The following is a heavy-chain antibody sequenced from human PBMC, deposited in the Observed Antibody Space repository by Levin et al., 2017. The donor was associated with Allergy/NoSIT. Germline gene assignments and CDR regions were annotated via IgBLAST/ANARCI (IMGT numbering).Heavy chain of an antibody. J-gene: IGHJ6*02. CDR2: INHSGST. CDR3: ARSKKNCSGGSCYRLGKGGVDYGMDV. CDR1: GGSFSGYY. D-gene: IGHD2-15*01. Sequence: SETLSLTCAVYGGSFSGYYWSWIRQPPGKGLEWIGEINHSGSTNYNPSLKSRVTISVDTSKNQFSLKLSSVTAADTAVYYCARSKKNCSGGSCYRLGKGGVDYGMDVWGQGTTVTVSS. V-gene: IGHV4-34*01.